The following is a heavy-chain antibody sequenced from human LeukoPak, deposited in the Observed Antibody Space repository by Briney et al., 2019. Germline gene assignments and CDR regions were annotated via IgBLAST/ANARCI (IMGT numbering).Heavy chain of an antibody. D-gene: IGHD1-26*01. Sequence: GRSLRLSCAASGFTFSSYGMHWVRQAPGKGLEWVAVISYDGSNKYYADSVKGRFTISRDNSKNTLYLQMNSLRAEDTAVYYCARDRGSYYFALCDYWGQGTLVTVSS. V-gene: IGHV3-30*03. J-gene: IGHJ4*02. CDR1: GFTFSSYG. CDR2: ISYDGSNK. CDR3: ARDRGSYYFALCDY.